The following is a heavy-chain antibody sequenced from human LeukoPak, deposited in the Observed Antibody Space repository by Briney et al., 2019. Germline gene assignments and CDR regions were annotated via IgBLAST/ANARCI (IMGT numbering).Heavy chain of an antibody. Sequence: SETLSLTCTVSGGSISSGGYYWSWIRQPPGKGLEWIGYIYHSGSTYYNPSLKSRVTISVDRSKNQFSLKLSSVTAADTAVYYCARDFHYGYFDYWGQGTLVTVSS. CDR2: IYHSGST. CDR3: ARDFHYGYFDY. J-gene: IGHJ4*02. CDR1: GGSISSGGYY. V-gene: IGHV4-30-2*01. D-gene: IGHD4-17*01.